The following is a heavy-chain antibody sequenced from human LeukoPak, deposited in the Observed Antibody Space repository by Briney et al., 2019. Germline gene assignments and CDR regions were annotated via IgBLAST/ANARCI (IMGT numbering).Heavy chain of an antibody. Sequence: GGSLRLSCAASGFTFSSYEMNWVRQAPGKGLEWVPYISSSGSTIYYADSVKGRFTISRDNAKNSLYLQMNSLRAEDTAVYYCARDYCSSTSCYSGAFDYWGQGTLVTVSS. J-gene: IGHJ4*02. CDR3: ARDYCSSTSCYSGAFDY. CDR2: ISSSGSTI. CDR1: GFTFSSYE. D-gene: IGHD2-2*02. V-gene: IGHV3-48*03.